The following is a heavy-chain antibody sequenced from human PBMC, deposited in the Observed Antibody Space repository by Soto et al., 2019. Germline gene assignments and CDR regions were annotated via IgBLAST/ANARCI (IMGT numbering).Heavy chain of an antibody. V-gene: IGHV1-69*08. J-gene: IGHJ4*02. Sequence: QVQLVQSGAEVKKPGSSVKVSCKASGGTFSSYTVSWVRQAPGQGLEWMGRIVPILGVPNYAQRFQGRVTINADKGTNTAYMELSSLRSEDTAVYYCARDRYAYGSGSTSDYWGQGTLVTVSA. D-gene: IGHD3-10*01. CDR2: IVPILGVP. CDR1: GGTFSSYT. CDR3: ARDRYAYGSGSTSDY.